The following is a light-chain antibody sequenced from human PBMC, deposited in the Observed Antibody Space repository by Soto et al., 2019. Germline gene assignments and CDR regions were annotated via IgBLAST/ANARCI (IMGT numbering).Light chain of an antibody. CDR2: GAF. J-gene: IGKJ1*01. V-gene: IGKV1-5*02. CDR1: QSIGTQ. Sequence: DTQMTQSPSTLSASVGDRVTVICRASQSIGTQLAWYQQKPGKAPKLQISGAFSLESGVPSRFSGSGSGTEFTLTISSLQPDDFATYYCQQYYTYSTFGQGTKVDIK. CDR3: QQYYTYST.